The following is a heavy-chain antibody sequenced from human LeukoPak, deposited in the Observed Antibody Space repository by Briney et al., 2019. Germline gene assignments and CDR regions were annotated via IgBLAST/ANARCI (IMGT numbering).Heavy chain of an antibody. CDR3: VKQDTGSYLGGY. V-gene: IGHV3-74*01. CDR1: GFTFSGYW. Sequence: GGSLRLSCAASGFTFSGYWMHWVHQVPGKGLVWISYISDDGRSKGYADSVQGRFTISRDNAKNTLSLQMNSLRVDDTAVYYCVKQDTGSYLGGYWGQGTLVTVSS. D-gene: IGHD1-26*01. CDR2: ISDDGRSK. J-gene: IGHJ4*02.